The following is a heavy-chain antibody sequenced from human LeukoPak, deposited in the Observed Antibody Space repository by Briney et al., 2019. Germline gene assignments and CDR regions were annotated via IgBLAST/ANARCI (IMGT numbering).Heavy chain of an antibody. CDR3: AKGTTVARYYAMDV. D-gene: IGHD3-16*02. V-gene: IGHV3-23*01. Sequence: PGGSLGLSCAASGFTFSSYAMSWVRQAPGKELEWVSGTNGNGASTYYADSVEGRFTISRDNSKNTLFLEMNSLRADDTAVYYCAKGTTVARYYAMDVWGQGTTVTVSS. J-gene: IGHJ6*02. CDR1: GFTFSSYA. CDR2: TNGNGAST.